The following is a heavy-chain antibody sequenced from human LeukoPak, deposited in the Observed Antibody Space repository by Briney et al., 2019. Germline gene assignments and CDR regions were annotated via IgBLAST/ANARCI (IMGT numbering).Heavy chain of an antibody. D-gene: IGHD6-13*01. V-gene: IGHV4-31*03. CDR3: ARASSSWQDGWFDP. CDR1: GGSISSGGYY. CDR2: IYYSGST. Sequence: SETLSLTCTVSGGSISSGGYYWSWIRQHPGKGLEWIGYIYYSGSTYYNPSLKSRVTISVDTSKNQFSLKLSSLTAADTAVYYCARASSSWQDGWFDPWGQGTLVTVSS. J-gene: IGHJ5*02.